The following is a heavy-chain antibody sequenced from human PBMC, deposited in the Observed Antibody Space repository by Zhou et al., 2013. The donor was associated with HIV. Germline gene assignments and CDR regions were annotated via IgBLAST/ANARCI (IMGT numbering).Heavy chain of an antibody. CDR2: INPNSGGT. J-gene: IGHJ6*02. CDR3: ARGCSSTSCSYGMDV. Sequence: QVQLVQSGAEVKKPGASVKVSCKASGYTFTGYYMHWVRQAPGQGLEWMGWINPNSGGTNYAQKFQGRVTMTRDTSISTAYMELSRLRSDDTAVYYCARGCSSTSCSYGMDVWGQGTTVTVSS. D-gene: IGHD2-2*01. CDR1: GYTFTGYY. V-gene: IGHV1-2*02.